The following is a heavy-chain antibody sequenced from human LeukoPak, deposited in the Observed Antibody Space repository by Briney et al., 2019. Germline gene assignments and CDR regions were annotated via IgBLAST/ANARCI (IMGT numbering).Heavy chain of an antibody. V-gene: IGHV4-39*01. D-gene: IGHD6-13*01. J-gene: IGHJ4*02. Sequence: SETLSLTCTVSGGSISSSSYYWGWLRQPPGKGLEWIGSIYYSGSTYYNPSLKSRVTISVDTSKNQFSLKLSSVTAADTAVYYCASSSWNFDYWGQGTLVTVSS. CDR2: IYYSGST. CDR3: ASSSWNFDY. CDR1: GGSISSSSYY.